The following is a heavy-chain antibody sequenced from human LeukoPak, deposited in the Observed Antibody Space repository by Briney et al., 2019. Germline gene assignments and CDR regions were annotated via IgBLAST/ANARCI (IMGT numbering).Heavy chain of an antibody. V-gene: IGHV4-39*07. CDR1: GGSISSSSYY. Sequence: SETLSLTCTVSGGSISSSSYYWGWIRQPPGKGLEWIGSIYYSGSTYYNPSLKSRVTISVDTSKNQFSLRLNSVTAADTAVYYCAKGGGWDAFDIWGQGTMVTVSS. CDR2: IYYSGST. CDR3: AKGGGWDAFDI. D-gene: IGHD6-19*01. J-gene: IGHJ3*02.